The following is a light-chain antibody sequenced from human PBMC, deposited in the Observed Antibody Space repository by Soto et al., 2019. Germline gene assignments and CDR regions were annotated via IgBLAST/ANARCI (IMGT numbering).Light chain of an antibody. V-gene: IGKV1-5*01. J-gene: IGKJ5*01. Sequence: DIHLTQSPSLLSASVGDRVTITCRASQGISKWLAWYQQKPGTAPKLLIYDASTLESGVPSRFSGSGSGTEFTLTFSSLQTDDFATYYCHSRAFGQGTRLEIK. CDR1: QGISKW. CDR3: HSRA. CDR2: DAS.